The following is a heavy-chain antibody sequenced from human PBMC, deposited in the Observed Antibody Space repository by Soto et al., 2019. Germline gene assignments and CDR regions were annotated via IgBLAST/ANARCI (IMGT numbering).Heavy chain of an antibody. CDR3: VKDESINWYSGHFRH. CDR1: GFTFDDYA. D-gene: IGHD6-13*01. Sequence: EVQLVESGGGLAQPGRSLRLSCAASGFTFDDYAMHWVRQVPGKGLEWVSGINWNNGSIGYGDSVKGRFAISRDNAKNSLHLQMNSLSAEDTAFYYCVKDESINWYSGHFRHWGQGTLVTVSS. V-gene: IGHV3-9*01. CDR2: INWNNGSI. J-gene: IGHJ1*01.